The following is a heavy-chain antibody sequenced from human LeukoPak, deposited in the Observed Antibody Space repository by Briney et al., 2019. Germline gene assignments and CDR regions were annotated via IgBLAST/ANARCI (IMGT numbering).Heavy chain of an antibody. Sequence: GGSLRLSCAASGFTFSSYSMNWVRQAPGKGLEWVSSISPTGNYIYYSDSVKGRFTISRDNAKNSLYLQTNSLRAEDTAVYYCASGPLISYNSSTYPPFDYWGQGTLVTVSS. J-gene: IGHJ4*02. CDR2: ISPTGNYI. CDR1: GFTFSSYS. CDR3: ASGPLISYNSSTYPPFDY. D-gene: IGHD6-6*01. V-gene: IGHV3-21*01.